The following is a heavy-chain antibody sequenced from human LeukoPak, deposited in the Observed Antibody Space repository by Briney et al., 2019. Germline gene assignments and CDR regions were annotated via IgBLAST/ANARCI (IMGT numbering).Heavy chain of an antibody. Sequence: SETLSLTCSVSGGSISGFYWTWIRQSAGRGLEWIGRIYTSGSTNYNPSLKSRVTISVYTSKNQFSLKLSSVTAADTAVYYCARGRLGIPYYFDYWGQGTLVTVSS. CDR3: ARGRLGIPYYFDY. J-gene: IGHJ4*02. CDR1: GGSISGFY. V-gene: IGHV4-4*07. D-gene: IGHD3-16*01. CDR2: IYTSGST.